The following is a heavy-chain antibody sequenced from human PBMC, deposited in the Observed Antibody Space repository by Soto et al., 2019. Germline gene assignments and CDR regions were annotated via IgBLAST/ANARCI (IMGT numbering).Heavy chain of an antibody. V-gene: IGHV3-30-3*01. CDR1: GFTFSSYA. CDR3: ARDRTVKQWLVPARYYGMDV. Sequence: PGGSLRLSCAASGFTFSSYAMHWVRQAPGKGLEWVAVISYDGSNKYYADSVKGRFTISRDNSKNTLYLQMNSLRAEATAVYYCARDRTVKQWLVPARYYGMDVWGQGTTVTVSS. CDR2: ISYDGSNK. D-gene: IGHD6-19*01. J-gene: IGHJ6*02.